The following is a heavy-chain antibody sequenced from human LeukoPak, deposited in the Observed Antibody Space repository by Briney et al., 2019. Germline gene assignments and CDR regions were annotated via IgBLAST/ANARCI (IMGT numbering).Heavy chain of an antibody. CDR2: INQDSSEK. CDR3: VQGWCDN. D-gene: IGHD2-21*01. J-gene: IGHJ4*02. Sequence: PGGSLRLSCAASGFTFSNYAMNWVRQAPGKGLEWVANINQDSSEKYYVDSVKGRFTISRDNAKNSLYLQLNTLRPEDTAVYYCVQGWCDNWGQGTLVTVSS. V-gene: IGHV3-7*01. CDR1: GFTFSNYA.